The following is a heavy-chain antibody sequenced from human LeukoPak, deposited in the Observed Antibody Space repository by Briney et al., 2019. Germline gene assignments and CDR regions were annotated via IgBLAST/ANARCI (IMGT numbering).Heavy chain of an antibody. Sequence: GGSLRLSCAASGFTFTSYSMNWVRQAPGKGLEWVSSISSSSSYIYYADSVKGRFTISRDNAKNSLYLQMNSLRAEDTAVYYCARGGGLMATQYNAFDIWGQGTMVTVSS. CDR3: ARGGGLMATQYNAFDI. V-gene: IGHV3-21*01. J-gene: IGHJ3*02. CDR1: GFTFTSYS. CDR2: ISSSSSYI. D-gene: IGHD5-24*01.